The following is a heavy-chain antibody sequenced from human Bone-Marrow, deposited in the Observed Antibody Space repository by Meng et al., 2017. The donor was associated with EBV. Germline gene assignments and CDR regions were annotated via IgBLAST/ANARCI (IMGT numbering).Heavy chain of an antibody. CDR1: GGTFSSYA. Sequence: VQLVQSGAGGKKPGSSVKVSCKASGGTFSSYAISWVRQAPGQGLEWMGGIIPIFGTANYAQKFQGRVTITADKSTSTAYMELSSLRSEDTAMYYCARDTHDYGDLTFFDYWGQGTLVTVSS. CDR2: IIPIFGTA. J-gene: IGHJ4*02. CDR3: ARDTHDYGDLTFFDY. V-gene: IGHV1-69*06. D-gene: IGHD4-17*01.